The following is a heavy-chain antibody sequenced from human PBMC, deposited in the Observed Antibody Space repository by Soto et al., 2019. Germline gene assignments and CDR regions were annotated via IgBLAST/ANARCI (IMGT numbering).Heavy chain of an antibody. Sequence: VKVSCKASGFTFSTNDINWVRQAPGQGLQWMGWMNANVDATDSPQEFKGRVTMTWNASISTAYMELSNLKSDDTAVYYCAREVVDGSSLWLDPWGQGTLVTVSS. CDR2: MNANVDAT. V-gene: IGHV1-8*01. CDR1: GFTFSTND. CDR3: AREVVDGSSLWLDP. J-gene: IGHJ5*02. D-gene: IGHD3-10*01.